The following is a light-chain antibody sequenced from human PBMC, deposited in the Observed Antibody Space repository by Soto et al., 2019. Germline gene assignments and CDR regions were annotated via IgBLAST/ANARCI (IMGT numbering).Light chain of an antibody. Sequence: QSALTQPASVSGSPGQSITISCTGTSSDIGSFHLVSWYQQHPGKAPKLMIYEVNKRPSGISNRFSGSKSGNTASLTISGLQAEDEADYYCCSYAGKSTFGGVFGTGTKGTVL. CDR2: EVN. CDR1: SSDIGSFHL. J-gene: IGLJ1*01. V-gene: IGLV2-23*02. CDR3: CSYAGKSTFGGV.